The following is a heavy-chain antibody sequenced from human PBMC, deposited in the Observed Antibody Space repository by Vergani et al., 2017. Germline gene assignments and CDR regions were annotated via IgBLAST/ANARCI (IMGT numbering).Heavy chain of an antibody. V-gene: IGHV4-4*08. D-gene: IGHD4-23*01. CDR2: VFRNGNV. J-gene: IGHJ2*01. CDR1: GASIDSFY. CDR3: ARDFGGEWYFDL. Sequence: QVQLQESGPGLVKPSETLSLKCSVSGASIDSFYWSWIRPSPGKGLEWIGYVFRNGNVNYNPSFNFRVAIDTSNNELSLRVTSVTAADTAVYYCARDFGGEWYFDLWGRGATVTVSS.